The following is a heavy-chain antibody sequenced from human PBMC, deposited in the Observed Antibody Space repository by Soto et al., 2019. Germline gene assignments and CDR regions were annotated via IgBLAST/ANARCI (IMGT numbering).Heavy chain of an antibody. V-gene: IGHV4-39*01. D-gene: IGHD6-19*01. Sequence: SETLSLTCTVSGGSISSSSYYWGWIRQPPGKGLEWIGSIYYSGSTYYNPSLKSRVTISVDTSKNQFSLKLSSVTAADTAVYYCARHQAAVAGTFDPPYYFDYWGQGTLVTVSS. J-gene: IGHJ4*02. CDR1: GGSISSSSYY. CDR2: IYYSGST. CDR3: ARHQAAVAGTFDPPYYFDY.